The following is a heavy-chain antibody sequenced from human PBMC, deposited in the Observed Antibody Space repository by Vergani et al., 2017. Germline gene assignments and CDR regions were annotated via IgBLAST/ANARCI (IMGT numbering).Heavy chain of an antibody. CDR1: GGTFSSYA. J-gene: IGHJ6*02. V-gene: IGHV1-69*04. CDR3: ARKGPDSNYDPYGMDV. Sequence: QVQLVQSGAEVKKPGSSVKVSCKASGGTFSSYAISWVRQPPGQGLEWMGRIIPILGIANYAQQFQGRVPITADKSTSAAYMELSSLRSEDTAVYYCARKGPDSNYDPYGMDVWGQGTTVTVSS. D-gene: IGHD4-11*01. CDR2: IIPILGIA.